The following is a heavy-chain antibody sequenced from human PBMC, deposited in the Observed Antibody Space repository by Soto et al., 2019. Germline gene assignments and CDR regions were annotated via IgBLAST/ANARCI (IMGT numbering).Heavy chain of an antibody. D-gene: IGHD4-17*01. CDR3: ARTLYGDNVDY. CDR1: GLTFSSYA. V-gene: IGHV3-23*01. CDR2: ISGSGGST. Sequence: GGSLRLSCAASGLTFSSYAMSWVRQAPGKGLEWVSAISGSGGSTYYADSVKGRFTISRDNSKNTLYLQMNSLRSEDTAVYYCARTLYGDNVDYWGQGTLVTVSS. J-gene: IGHJ4*02.